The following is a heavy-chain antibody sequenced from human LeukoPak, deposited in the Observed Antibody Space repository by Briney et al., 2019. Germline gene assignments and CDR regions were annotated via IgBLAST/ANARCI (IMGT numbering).Heavy chain of an antibody. V-gene: IGHV3-7*01. J-gene: IGHJ6*02. CDR1: GFTFSNNW. CDR2: IKQDGSEK. CDR3: AKGIDV. Sequence: GGSLRLSCEGTGFTFSNNWMQWVRQAPGKGLGWVANIKQDGSEKYYVESVKGRFTISRDNAKKSVYLQMNSLRTEDTAVYYCAKGIDVWGQGTTVTVSS.